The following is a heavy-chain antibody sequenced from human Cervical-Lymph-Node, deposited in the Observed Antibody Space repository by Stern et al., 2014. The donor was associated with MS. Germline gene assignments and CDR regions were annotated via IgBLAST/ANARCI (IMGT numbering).Heavy chain of an antibody. CDR2: IIPMFGPA. J-gene: IGHJ4*02. Sequence: QVQLVQSGAEVKKPGSSVKVSCKASGGTFSNYAITWVRQAPGQGLEWMGGIIPMFGPANYAQNFQGRVTITADETTNTAYMELSSLRSEDTAMYYCARSGGRYYLDLGNPPAFDYWGQGTLVTVSS. V-gene: IGHV1-69*01. CDR1: GGTFSNYA. CDR3: ARSGGRYYLDLGNPPAFDY. D-gene: IGHD3-10*01.